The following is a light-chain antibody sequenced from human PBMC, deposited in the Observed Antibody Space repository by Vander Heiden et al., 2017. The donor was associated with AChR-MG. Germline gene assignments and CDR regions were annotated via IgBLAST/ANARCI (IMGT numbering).Light chain of an antibody. J-gene: IGKJ1*01. CDR2: WAS. CDR1: KSVLYSSNNKNY. V-gene: IGKV4-1*01. Sequence: DIVTTQSPDSLAVSLGERDTINCKSSKSVLYSSNNKNYLTWYQQKPGQPPKLLIYWASTRESGVPDRFSGSGSGTDFTLTISSLQAEDVAVYYCQQDYSSPPTFGPGTKVEIK. CDR3: QQDYSSPPT.